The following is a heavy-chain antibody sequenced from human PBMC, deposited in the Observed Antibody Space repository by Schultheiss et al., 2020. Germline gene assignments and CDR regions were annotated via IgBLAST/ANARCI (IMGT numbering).Heavy chain of an antibody. J-gene: IGHJ4*02. V-gene: IGHV3-9*01. CDR1: GFTFDDYA. CDR3: ARDGGITMTDY. CDR2: ISWNSGSI. D-gene: IGHD3-22*01. Sequence: GGSMRLSCAASGFTFDDYAMHWVRQAPGKGLEWVSGISWNSGSIGYADSVKGRFTISRDNSKNTLYLQMNSLRAEDTAVYYCARDGGITMTDYWGQGTLVTVAS.